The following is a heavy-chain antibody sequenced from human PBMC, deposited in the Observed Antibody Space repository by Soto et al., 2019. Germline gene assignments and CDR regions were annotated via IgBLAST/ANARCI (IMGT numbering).Heavy chain of an antibody. CDR2: IIPIFGTA. CDR3: ARFWSGSYYYMDV. V-gene: IGHV1-69*13. Sequence: ASVKVSCKASGGTFSSYAISWVRQAPGQGLGWMGGIIPIFGTANYAQKFQGRVTITADESTSTAYMELNSLRAEDTAVYYCARFWSGSYYYMDVWGKGTTVTVSS. J-gene: IGHJ6*03. CDR1: GGTFSSYA. D-gene: IGHD3-3*01.